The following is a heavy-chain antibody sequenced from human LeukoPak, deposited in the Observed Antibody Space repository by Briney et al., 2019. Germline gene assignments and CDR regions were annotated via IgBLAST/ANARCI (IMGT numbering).Heavy chain of an antibody. CDR3: ARDYMLEPAEFYYYYMDV. V-gene: IGHV1-69*05. D-gene: IGHD1-14*01. CDR1: GYTFTSYG. CDR2: IIPIFGTA. Sequence: ASVKVSCKASGYTFTSYGISWVRQAPGQGLEWMGGIIPIFGTANYAQKFQGRVTITTDESTSTAYMELSSLRSEDTAVYYCARDYMLEPAEFYYYYMDVWGKGTTVTVSS. J-gene: IGHJ6*03.